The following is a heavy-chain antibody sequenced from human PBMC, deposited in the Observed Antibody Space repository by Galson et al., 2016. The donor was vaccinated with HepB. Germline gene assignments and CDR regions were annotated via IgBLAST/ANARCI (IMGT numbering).Heavy chain of an antibody. CDR2: INQDGSEK. CDR1: EFSFSSYW. J-gene: IGHJ5*02. V-gene: IGHV3-7*03. D-gene: IGHD5-18*01. Sequence: SLRLSCAASEFSFSSYWMSWVRQAPGKGLEWVANINQDGSEKYYVDSVKGRFTISRDNAKNSLFLQMNSLRAEDTAVYYCAGCYTAMAEDPWGQGTLVTVSS. CDR3: AGCYTAMAEDP.